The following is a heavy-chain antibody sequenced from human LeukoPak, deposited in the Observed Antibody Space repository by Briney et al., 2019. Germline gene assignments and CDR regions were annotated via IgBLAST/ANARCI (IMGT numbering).Heavy chain of an antibody. D-gene: IGHD2-2*01. Sequence: PSETLSLTCAVYGGSFSGYYWSWIRQPPGKGLEWIGEINHSGSTNYNPSLKSRVTISVDTSKTQFSLKLSSVTAADTAVYYCARRGVVPAARRQFDYWGKGTLVTVSS. CDR3: ARRGVVPAARRQFDY. J-gene: IGHJ4*02. CDR2: INHSGST. V-gene: IGHV4-34*01. CDR1: GGSFSGYY.